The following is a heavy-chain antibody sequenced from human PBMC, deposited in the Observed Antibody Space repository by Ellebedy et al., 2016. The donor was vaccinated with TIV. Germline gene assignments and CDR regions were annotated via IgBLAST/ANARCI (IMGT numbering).Heavy chain of an antibody. D-gene: IGHD5-12*01. CDR2: FTVYNGNT. CDR3: ARVGWGYSGGEDN. V-gene: IGHV1-18*04. CDR1: GFTFTSFG. Sequence: ASVKVSCKASGFTFTSFGISWFRHAPGQGLQWLGWFTVYNGNTNYAQNLQGRVSMTTDTSTRTAYMELRSLRSDETAVICCARVGWGYSGGEDNWGQGTLGTVSS. J-gene: IGHJ4*02.